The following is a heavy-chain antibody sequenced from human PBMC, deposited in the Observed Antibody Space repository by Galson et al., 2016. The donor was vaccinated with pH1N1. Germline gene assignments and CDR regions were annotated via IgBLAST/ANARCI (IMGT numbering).Heavy chain of an antibody. CDR1: GYSFIDYY. CDR3: ARPPYYSGSFYEY. Sequence: KVSCKASGYSFIDYYIHWVRQAPGQGLEWMGWINPNTGTTNYAQGFQGRVTMTRDTSISTAYMELSGLRSDDTAVYYCARPPYYSGSFYEYWGQGTLVTVSS. CDR2: INPNTGTT. J-gene: IGHJ4*02. D-gene: IGHD1-26*01. V-gene: IGHV1-2*02.